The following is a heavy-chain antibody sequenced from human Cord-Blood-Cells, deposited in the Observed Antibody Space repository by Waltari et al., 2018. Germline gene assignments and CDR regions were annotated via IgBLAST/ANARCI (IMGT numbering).Heavy chain of an antibody. J-gene: IGHJ3*02. D-gene: IGHD1-26*01. CDR2: INPNSGGT. CDR1: GYTFTGYY. V-gene: IGHV1-2*02. Sequence: QVQLVQSGAEVKKPGASVKVSCKASGYTFTGYYMHWVRQAPGQGLEWMGWINPNSGGTNYAQQFQGRVTMTRDTSISTAYMELSRLRSDDTAVYYCARPNSGSYYDAFDIWGQGTMVTVSS. CDR3: ARPNSGSYYDAFDI.